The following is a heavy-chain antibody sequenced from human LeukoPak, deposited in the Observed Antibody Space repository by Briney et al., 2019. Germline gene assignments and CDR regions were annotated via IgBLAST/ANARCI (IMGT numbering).Heavy chain of an antibody. CDR3: ARGSGTIFGVVIIRGMDV. J-gene: IGHJ6*02. D-gene: IGHD3-3*01. V-gene: IGHV3-48*03. CDR2: ISSSGSTI. CDR1: GFTFSSYE. Sequence: GGSLRLSCAASGFTFSSYETNWVRQAPGKGLEWVSYISSSGSTIYYADSVNGRFTISRDNAKNSLYLQMNSLRAEDTAVYYCARGSGTIFGVVIIRGMDVWGQGTTVTVSS.